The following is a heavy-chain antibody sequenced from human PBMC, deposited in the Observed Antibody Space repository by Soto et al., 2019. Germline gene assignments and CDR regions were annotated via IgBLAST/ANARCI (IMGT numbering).Heavy chain of an antibody. J-gene: IGHJ4*02. Sequence: ASVKVSCKASGGTFSSYAISWVRQAPGQGLEWMGGIIPIFGIANYARKFQGRVTITADKSTSTAYMELSSLRSEDTAVYYCARDNPEYSGYGRIFYFDYWGQGTLVTVSS. D-gene: IGHD5-12*01. CDR1: GGTFSSYA. CDR3: ARDNPEYSGYGRIFYFDY. CDR2: IIPIFGIA. V-gene: IGHV1-69*10.